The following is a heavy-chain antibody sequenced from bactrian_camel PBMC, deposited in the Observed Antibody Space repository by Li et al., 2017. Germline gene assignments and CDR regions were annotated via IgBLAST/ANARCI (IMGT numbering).Heavy chain of an antibody. CDR2: INSEDNS. J-gene: IGHJ6*01. CDR1: EYTASC. Sequence: HVQLVESGGGSVQAGGSLRLSCEASEYTASCMGWFRQAPGKEREGVAAINSEDNSIYTDSVTGRFTMSRDNAKNTVYLQMDSLKSEDTALYYCASDLVVDNNRLCRSGYWGQGTQVTVS. CDR3: ASDLVVDNNRLCRSGY. D-gene: IGHD6*01. V-gene: IGHV3S53*01.